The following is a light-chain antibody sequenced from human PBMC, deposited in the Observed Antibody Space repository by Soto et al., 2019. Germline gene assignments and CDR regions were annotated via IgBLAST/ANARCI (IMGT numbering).Light chain of an antibody. CDR3: QQYYSYPRT. V-gene: IGKV1-8*01. J-gene: IGKJ1*01. Sequence: AIRMTQSPSSLSASTGDRVTITCRASQGISSYLAWYQQKPGKAPKLLIYAASTLQSGVPSRFSGSGSGTDFTLTISCLQSQDFATYYCQQYYSYPRTFGQVTKVGIK. CDR1: QGISSY. CDR2: AAS.